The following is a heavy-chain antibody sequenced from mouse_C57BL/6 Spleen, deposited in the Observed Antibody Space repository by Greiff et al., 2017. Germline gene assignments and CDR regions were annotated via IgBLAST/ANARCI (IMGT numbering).Heavy chain of an antibody. J-gene: IGHJ4*01. Sequence: QVQLQQSGPGLVQPSQSLSITCTVSGFSLTSYGVHWVRQSPGKGLEWLGVIWSGGSTDYNAAFISRLSISKDNSKSQVFFKMNRLQADGTAIYDCARNTAYYSNSYAMDDWGQGTSVTVSS. CDR2: IWSGGST. CDR3: ARNTAYYSNSYAMDD. D-gene: IGHD2-5*01. CDR1: GFSLTSYG. V-gene: IGHV2-2*01.